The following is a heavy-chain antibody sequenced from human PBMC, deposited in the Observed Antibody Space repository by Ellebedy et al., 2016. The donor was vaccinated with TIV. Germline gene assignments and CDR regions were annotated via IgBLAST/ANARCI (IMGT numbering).Heavy chain of an antibody. J-gene: IGHJ3*01. CDR2: IHPGRGST. V-gene: IGHV1-46*01. Sequence: ASVKVSXXTSGYTFTGYYIHWVRQAPGQGLEWMGIIHPGRGSTTFAQNFQGRLSITRETSPNTVFMELSSLTSDDTAVYYCARGWDAFDVWGQGTVVTVSA. CDR1: GYTFTGYY. CDR3: ARGWDAFDV.